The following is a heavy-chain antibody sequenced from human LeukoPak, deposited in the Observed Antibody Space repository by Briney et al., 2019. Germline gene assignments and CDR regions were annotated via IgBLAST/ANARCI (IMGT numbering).Heavy chain of an antibody. CDR2: ISAYTGNT. V-gene: IGHV1-18*01. D-gene: IGHD2-21*01. J-gene: IGHJ3*02. CDR3: ARDCGNCGGAPDDTFDI. Sequence: ASVTVSCEASGYTFSTYGISWVRQAPGQGLEWMGWISAYTGNTNYAQNVQGRVTMTTDTSTSTAYLELRSLRSDDTAVYYCARDCGNCGGAPDDTFDIWGQGTMVTVSS. CDR1: GYTFSTYG.